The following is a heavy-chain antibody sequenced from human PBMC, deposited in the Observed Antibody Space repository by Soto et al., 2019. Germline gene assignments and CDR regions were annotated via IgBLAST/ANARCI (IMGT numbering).Heavy chain of an antibody. CDR1: GASVSRDS. CDR2: IHYSGGT. V-gene: IGHV4-59*02. D-gene: IGHD3-10*01. J-gene: IGHJ5*02. Sequence: ASETLSLTCSVPGASVSRDSWSWVRQSRGKGLEWIGYIHYSGGTNYTPSLRSRVTISVETSKNQLSLNLTSLTAADTAVYYCARGGTSGSAVYNWFDPWGQATLVTVSS. CDR3: ARGGTSGSAVYNWFDP.